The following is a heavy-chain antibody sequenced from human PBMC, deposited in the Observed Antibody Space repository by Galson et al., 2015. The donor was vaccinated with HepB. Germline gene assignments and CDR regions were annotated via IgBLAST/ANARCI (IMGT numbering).Heavy chain of an antibody. V-gene: IGHV3-33*03. CDR3: AGGYCSSTSCQNWGAFDI. CDR1: GFTFSSYG. J-gene: IGHJ3*02. Sequence: SLRLSCAASGFTFSSYGMHWVRQAPGKGLEWVAVIWYDGSYRYYADSVKGRFTISRDNSKNTLYLQLNSLRAEDTAVYYCAGGYCSSTSCQNWGAFDIWGQGTMVTVSS. D-gene: IGHD2-2*01. CDR2: IWYDGSYR.